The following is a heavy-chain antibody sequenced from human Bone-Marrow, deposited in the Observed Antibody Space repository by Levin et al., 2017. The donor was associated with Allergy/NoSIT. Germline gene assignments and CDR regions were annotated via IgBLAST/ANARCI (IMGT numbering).Heavy chain of an antibody. CDR3: ARGKGLVGVIDYYNNGVDV. Sequence: GGSLLLSFPSSFFTFCFYFFYFFLFFSFPFLSFVSSLRTRSNYIEYADSVKGRFTTSRDNAKNSLYLEMNSLRADDTAVYYCARGKGLVGVIDYYNNGVDVWGQGTTVTVSS. J-gene: IGHJ6*02. CDR2: LRTRSNYI. CDR1: FFTFCFYF. D-gene: IGHD3-16*02. V-gene: IGHV3-21*01.